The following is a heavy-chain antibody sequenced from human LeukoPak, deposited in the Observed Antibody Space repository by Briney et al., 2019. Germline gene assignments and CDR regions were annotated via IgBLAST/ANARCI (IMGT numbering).Heavy chain of an antibody. V-gene: IGHV3-48*03. CDR1: GFTFSSYE. CDR2: ISSSGSTK. D-gene: IGHD3-10*01. J-gene: IGHJ4*02. CDR3: ARENRGFITRPIDY. Sequence: PGGSLRLSCAASGFTFSSYEMNWVRQAPGKGLEWVSHISSSGSTKYYADSVKGRFTISRDNAKNSLYLQMNSLRADDTAVYYCARENRGFITRPIDYWGQGTLVTVSS.